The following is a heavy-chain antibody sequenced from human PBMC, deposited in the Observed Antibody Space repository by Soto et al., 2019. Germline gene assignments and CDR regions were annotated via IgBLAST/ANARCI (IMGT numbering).Heavy chain of an antibody. CDR3: ARDRIGWATPDDAFDI. Sequence: PSETLSLTCTVSGGSISSGDYYWSWIRQPPGKGLEWIGYIYYSGSTYYNPSLKSRVTISVDTSKNQFSLKLSSVTAADTAVYYCARDRIGWATPDDAFDIWGQGTMVTVS. CDR2: IYYSGST. D-gene: IGHD1-26*01. CDR1: GGSISSGDYY. J-gene: IGHJ3*02. V-gene: IGHV4-30-4*01.